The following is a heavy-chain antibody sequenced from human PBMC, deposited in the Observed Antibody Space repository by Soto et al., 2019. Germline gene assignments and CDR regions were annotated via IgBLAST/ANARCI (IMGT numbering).Heavy chain of an antibody. Sequence: GASVKVSCKASGGTFSSYAISWVRQAPGQGLEWMGGIIPIFGTANYAQKFQGRVTITADKSTSTAYMELSSLRSEDTAVYYCAREGTTVVTNDAFDIWGQGTMVTVSS. CDR3: AREGTTVVTNDAFDI. CDR1: GGTFSSYA. D-gene: IGHD4-17*01. CDR2: IIPIFGTA. V-gene: IGHV1-69*06. J-gene: IGHJ3*02.